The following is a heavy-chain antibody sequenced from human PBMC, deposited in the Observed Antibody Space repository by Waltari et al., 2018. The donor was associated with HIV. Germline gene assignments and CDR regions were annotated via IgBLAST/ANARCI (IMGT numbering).Heavy chain of an antibody. Sequence: QVQLQESGPGLVKPSETLSLTCTVSGGSVSSGSYYWSWIRQPPGKGLEWIGCIYYSGSTNYNPSLRSRVTITVDTSKNQFSLKLSSVTAADTAVYYCARGERGYSYGYFDYWGQGTLVTVSS. CDR2: IYYSGST. V-gene: IGHV4-61*01. CDR1: GGSVSSGSYY. CDR3: ARGERGYSYGYFDY. J-gene: IGHJ4*02. D-gene: IGHD5-18*01.